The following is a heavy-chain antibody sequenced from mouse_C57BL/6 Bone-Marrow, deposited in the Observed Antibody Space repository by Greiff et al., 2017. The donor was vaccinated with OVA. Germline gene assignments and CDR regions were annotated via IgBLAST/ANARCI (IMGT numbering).Heavy chain of an antibody. V-gene: IGHV1-85*01. Sequence: QVQLQQSGPELVKPGASVKLSCKASGYTFTSYDINWVKQRPGQGLEWIGWIYPRDGSTKYNEKFKGKATLTVDTSSSTAYMELHSLTSEDSAVYFCARRVCTTVVAPYYYAMDYWGQGTSVTVSS. J-gene: IGHJ4*01. CDR2: IYPRDGST. CDR1: GYTFTSYD. D-gene: IGHD1-1*01. CDR3: ARRVCTTVVAPYYYAMDY.